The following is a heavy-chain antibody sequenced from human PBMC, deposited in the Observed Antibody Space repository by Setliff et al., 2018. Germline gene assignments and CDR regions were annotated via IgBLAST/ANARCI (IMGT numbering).Heavy chain of an antibody. CDR3: ARDLGDYGDYVGYFQH. CDR2: INAGNGNT. V-gene: IGHV1-3*01. CDR1: GYTFTSYA. Sequence: ASVKVSCKASGYTFTSYAMHWVRQAPGQRLEWMGWINAGNGNTKYSQKFQGRVTITRDTSASTAYMELSSLRSDDTAVYYCARDLGDYGDYVGYFQHWGQGTLVTVSS. J-gene: IGHJ1*01. D-gene: IGHD4-17*01.